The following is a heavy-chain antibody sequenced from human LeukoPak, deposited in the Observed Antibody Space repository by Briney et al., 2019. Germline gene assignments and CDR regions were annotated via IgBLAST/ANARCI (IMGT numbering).Heavy chain of an antibody. CDR1: GYTFTGYY. V-gene: IGHV1-2*02. CDR2: INPNSGGT. CDR3: ARAPYYYDSQNDFDY. D-gene: IGHD3-22*01. J-gene: IGHJ4*02. Sequence: ASVKVSCKASGYTFTGYYMHWVRQAPGQGLEWMGWINPNSGGTNYAQKFQGRVTMTRDTSINTAYMELSRLRSDDTGMYYCARAPYYYDSQNDFDYWGQGTLVTVSS.